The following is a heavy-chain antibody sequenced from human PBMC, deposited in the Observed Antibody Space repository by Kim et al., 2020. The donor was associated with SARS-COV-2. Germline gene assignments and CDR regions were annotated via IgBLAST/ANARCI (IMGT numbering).Heavy chain of an antibody. Sequence: DSISYAQKFQVRVTMTRDTSTSTVYLELSSLRSEDTAVYYCASEYSDLGYWGQGTLVTVSS. CDR2: DSI. V-gene: IGHV1-46*01. J-gene: IGHJ4*02. CDR3: ASEYSDLGY. D-gene: IGHD5-12*01.